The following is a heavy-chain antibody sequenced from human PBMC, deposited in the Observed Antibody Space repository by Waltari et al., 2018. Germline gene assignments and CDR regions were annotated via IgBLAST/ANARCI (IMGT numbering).Heavy chain of an antibody. J-gene: IGHJ6*03. CDR1: GDTFTDYS. V-gene: IGHV1-69-2*01. D-gene: IGHD3-22*01. CDR3: GTYSSDYLSYYFMDV. CDR2: FDPEDGET. Sequence: EVQLVQSGAEVTKPGTTVTISCKVSGDTFTDYSIHWVQPGPGKGPEWMGLFDPEDGETIHAEKIQDRVTLTADTSTATAYMELSSLRSEDTAVYYCGTYSSDYLSYYFMDVWGKGTTVTVSS.